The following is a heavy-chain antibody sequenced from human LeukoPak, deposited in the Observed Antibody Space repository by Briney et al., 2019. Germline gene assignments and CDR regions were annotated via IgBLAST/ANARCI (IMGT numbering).Heavy chain of an antibody. D-gene: IGHD1-26*01. Sequence: GGSLRLSCAAAGFTFSDHYMTWIRQAPGKALEWVSYISPDGTTSYYADSLKGRFTVSRDNAKNSLYLQMDSLSAEDTAVYFCARGQWGLDYWGQGALVTVSS. CDR3: ARGQWGLDY. CDR1: GFTFSDHY. CDR2: ISPDGTTS. J-gene: IGHJ4*02. V-gene: IGHV3-11*01.